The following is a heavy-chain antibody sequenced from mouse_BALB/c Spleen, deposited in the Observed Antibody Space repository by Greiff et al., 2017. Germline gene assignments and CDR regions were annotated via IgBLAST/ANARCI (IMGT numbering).Heavy chain of an antibody. D-gene: IGHD2-4*01. CDR2: IYPGSGST. V-gene: IGHV1S22*01. J-gene: IGHJ4*01. Sequence: LQQPGSELVRPGASVKLSCKASGYTFTSYWMHWVKQRPGQGLEWIGNIYPGSGSTNYDEKFKSKATLTVDTSSSTAYMQLSSLTSEDSAVYYCTRAITTGYAMDYWGQGTSVTVSS. CDR3: TRAITTGYAMDY. CDR1: GYTFTSYW.